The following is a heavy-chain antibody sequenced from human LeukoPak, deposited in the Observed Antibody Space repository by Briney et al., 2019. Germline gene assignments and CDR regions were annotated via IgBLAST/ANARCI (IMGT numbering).Heavy chain of an antibody. J-gene: IGHJ4*02. CDR2: ISGSGGST. CDR3: AKELAPIDYSDFPGNDY. CDR1: GFTFSSYA. Sequence: GGSLRLSCAASGFTFSSYAMSWVRQAPGKGLEWVSAISGSGGSTYYADSVKGRFTISRDNSKNTLYLQMNSLRAEDTAVYYCAKELAPIDYSDFPGNDYWGQGTLVTVSS. V-gene: IGHV3-23*01. D-gene: IGHD4-11*01.